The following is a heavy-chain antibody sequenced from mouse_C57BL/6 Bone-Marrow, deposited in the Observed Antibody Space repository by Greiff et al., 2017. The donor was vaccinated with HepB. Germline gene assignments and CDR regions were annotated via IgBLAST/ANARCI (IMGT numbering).Heavy chain of an antibody. J-gene: IGHJ2*01. CDR3: ARWATVVVDY. V-gene: IGHV1-22*01. Sequence: EVQLQQSGPELVKPGASVKMSCKASGYTFTDYSMHWVKQSHGKSLEWIGYINPNNGGTSYNQKFKGKATLTVNKSSSTAYMELRSLTSEDSAVYYCARWATVVVDYWGQGTTLTVSS. D-gene: IGHD1-1*01. CDR1: GYTFTDYS. CDR2: INPNNGGT.